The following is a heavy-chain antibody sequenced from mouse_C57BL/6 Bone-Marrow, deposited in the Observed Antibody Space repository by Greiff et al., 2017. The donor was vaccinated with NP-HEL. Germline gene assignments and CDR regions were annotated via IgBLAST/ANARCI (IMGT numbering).Heavy chain of an antibody. Sequence: EVKLVESGGGLVQPGGSLSLSCAASGFTFTDDYMSWVRQPPGKALEWLGFIRNKANGYTTEYSASVKGRFTISRDNSQSILYLQMNALRAEDSATYYCARLLLRWFDYWGQGTTLTVSS. V-gene: IGHV7-3*01. CDR2: IRNKANGYTT. CDR1: GFTFTDDY. D-gene: IGHD1-1*01. CDR3: ARLLLRWFDY. J-gene: IGHJ2*01.